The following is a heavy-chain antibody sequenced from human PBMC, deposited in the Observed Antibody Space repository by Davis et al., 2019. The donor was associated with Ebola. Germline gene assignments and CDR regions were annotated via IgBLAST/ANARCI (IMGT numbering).Heavy chain of an antibody. CDR2: IRSKANSYAT. J-gene: IGHJ4*02. CDR3: TAGYSSGWSGGDY. V-gene: IGHV3-73*01. D-gene: IGHD6-19*01. Sequence: PGGSLRLSCAASGFTFSGAAMHWIRQASGKGLEWVGRIRSKANSYATAYAASVKGRFTISRDDSKNTAYLQMNSLKTEDTAVYYCTAGYSSGWSGGDYWGQGTLVTVSS. CDR1: GFTFSGAA.